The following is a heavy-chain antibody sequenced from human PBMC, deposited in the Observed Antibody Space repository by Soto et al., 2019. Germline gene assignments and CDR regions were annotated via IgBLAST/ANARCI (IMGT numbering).Heavy chain of an antibody. J-gene: IGHJ4*01. Sequence: PGGSLRLSCVASGFSFSTYGMHWVRQAPGKGLEWVAVISHDGSNKYYADSVKGRFTISRDNSKNTLYLQMNSLRAEDTAVYYCAKGITVLNLAYFDYWGQGTLVTVSS. CDR1: GFSFSTYG. CDR2: ISHDGSNK. D-gene: IGHD3-3*01. V-gene: IGHV3-30*18. CDR3: AKGITVLNLAYFDY.